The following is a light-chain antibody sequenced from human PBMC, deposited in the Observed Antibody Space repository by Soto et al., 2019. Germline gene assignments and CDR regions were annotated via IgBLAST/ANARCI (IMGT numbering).Light chain of an antibody. J-gene: IGKJ1*01. V-gene: IGKV1-39*01. Sequence: DIQMTQSPSTLSASVGDRVTITCRASQSIRTYLNWYQQKVGRAPTLLIYAASSLQSGVPYRFSGVVFGTVFFFTISSLQPEDFAMYFCQQCYSSPRTFGQGTKV. CDR1: QSIRTY. CDR3: QQCYSSPRT. CDR2: AAS.